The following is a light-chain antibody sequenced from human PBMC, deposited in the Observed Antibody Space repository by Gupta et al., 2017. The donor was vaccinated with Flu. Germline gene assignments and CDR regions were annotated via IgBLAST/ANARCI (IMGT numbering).Light chain of an antibody. CDR2: DVS. CDR1: SSDIGDYNY. V-gene: IGLV2-14*03. CDR3: ISYKTRGNPYV. J-gene: IGLJ1*01. Sequence: TISCAGTSSDIGDYNYVSWYQQPPGKAPKLILYDVSVRPSGVSIRFSGSKTGKTASLTISGLQPEDEADYYCISYKTRGNPYVLGTGTMVTGL.